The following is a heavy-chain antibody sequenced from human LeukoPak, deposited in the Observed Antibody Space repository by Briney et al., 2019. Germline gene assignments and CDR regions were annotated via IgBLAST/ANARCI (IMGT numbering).Heavy chain of an antibody. J-gene: IGHJ4*02. CDR2: ISSSGSTI. Sequence: PGGSLRLSCAASGFTFSSYEMNWVRQAPGKGLEWVSYISSSGSTIYYADSVKGRFTISRDNAKNSLYLQMNSLRAEDTAVYYCAREANSGYALFDYWGQGTLVTVSS. CDR3: AREANSGYALFDY. V-gene: IGHV3-48*03. CDR1: GFTFSSYE. D-gene: IGHD5-12*01.